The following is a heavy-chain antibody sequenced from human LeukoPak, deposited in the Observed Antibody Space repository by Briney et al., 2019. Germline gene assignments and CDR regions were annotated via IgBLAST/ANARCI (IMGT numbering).Heavy chain of an antibody. J-gene: IGHJ4*02. D-gene: IGHD3-9*01. CDR2: IKSKTDGGTT. V-gene: IGHV3-15*01. CDR1: GFTFSSYG. Sequence: GRSLRLSCAASGFTFSSYGMHWVRQAPGKGLEWVGRIKSKTDGGTTDYAAPVKGRFTISRDDSKNTLYLQMNSLKTEDTAVYYCTTDDILTGQNYWGQGTLVTVSS. CDR3: TTDDILTGQNY.